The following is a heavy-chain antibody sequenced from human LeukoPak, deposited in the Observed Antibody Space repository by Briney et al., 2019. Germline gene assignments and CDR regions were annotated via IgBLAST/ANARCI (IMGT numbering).Heavy chain of an antibody. CDR3: AKGAAIDH. CDR2: MSGSGYHTYYADSDKT. J-gene: IGHJ4*02. V-gene: IGHV3-23*01. CDR1: GFDFNNYA. Sequence: PGGSLRLSCAASGFDFNNYAMSWVRQGPGKRLEWVSAMSGSGYHTYYADSDKTYYADSVKGRFTISRDNSKSTVYLHMNNLRLEDTAIYYCAKGAAIDHRGQGTLVTVSS.